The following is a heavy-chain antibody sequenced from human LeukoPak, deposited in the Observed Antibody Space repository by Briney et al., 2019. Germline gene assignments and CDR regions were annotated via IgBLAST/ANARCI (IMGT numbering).Heavy chain of an antibody. Sequence: PGGSLRLSCATSGFTFSSYGMHWVRQAPGKGLEWVAVIWFDGSNKYYADSVKGRFTISRDDSKNTVNLQMNSLRAEDTAVYYCVKADSGYDLLFDYWGQGTLVTVSS. CDR1: GFTFSSYG. CDR2: IWFDGSNK. J-gene: IGHJ4*02. V-gene: IGHV3-33*06. CDR3: VKADSGYDLLFDY. D-gene: IGHD5-12*01.